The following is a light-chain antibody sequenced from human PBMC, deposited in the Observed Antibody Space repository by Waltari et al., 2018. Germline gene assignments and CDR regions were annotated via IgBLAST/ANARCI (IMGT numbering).Light chain of an antibody. CDR3: AAWDDSLNGAV. Sequence: QSVLTQPPSASGTPGQRVTTSCSGSSSNIGRNTVTWYQQLPGTAPKLLIHTHNQRPSGVPDRFSGSKSGTSASLAISGLQSEDETDYYCAAWDDSLNGAVFGGGTKLTVL. CDR2: THN. J-gene: IGLJ2*01. V-gene: IGLV1-44*01. CDR1: SSNIGRNT.